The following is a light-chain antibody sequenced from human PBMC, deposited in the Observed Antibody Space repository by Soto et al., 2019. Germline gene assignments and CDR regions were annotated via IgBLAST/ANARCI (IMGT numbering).Light chain of an antibody. J-gene: IGLJ1*01. V-gene: IGLV2-14*01. CDR2: EVT. Sequence: QSALTQPASVSGSPGQSITISCTGTSRDIGNYNYVSWYQHHPGKAPKLMIYEVTNRPSGVSNRFSGSKSGNTASLTISGLLAEDEADYYCSSYTSSSTYVFGTGTKLTVL. CDR3: SSYTSSSTYV. CDR1: SRDIGNYNY.